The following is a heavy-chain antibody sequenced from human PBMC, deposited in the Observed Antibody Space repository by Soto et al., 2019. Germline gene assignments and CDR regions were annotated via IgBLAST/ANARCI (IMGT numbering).Heavy chain of an antibody. CDR3: AAGELSLNFDY. V-gene: IGHV4-59*01. D-gene: IGHD3-16*02. Sequence: SETLSLTCTVSGGSISSYYWSWIRQPPGKGLEWIGYIYYSGSTNYNPSLKSRVTISVDTSKNQFSLKLSSVTAADTAVYYCAAGELSLNFDYWGQGTLVTVSS. CDR2: IYYSGST. J-gene: IGHJ4*02. CDR1: GGSISSYY.